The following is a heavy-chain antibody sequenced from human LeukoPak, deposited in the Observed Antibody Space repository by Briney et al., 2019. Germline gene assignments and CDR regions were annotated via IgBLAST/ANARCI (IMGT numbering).Heavy chain of an antibody. CDR1: GYTFTSYA. V-gene: IGHV1-3*02. D-gene: IGHD3-3*01. J-gene: IGHJ5*02. CDR2: SNAGNGNT. CDR3: ARTNYDLKFDP. Sequence: ASVKVSCKASGYTFTSYAMHWVRQAPGQRLEWMGWSNAGNGNTKYSQEFQGRVTMTRDTSISTAYMELSRLRSDDTAVYYCARTNYDLKFDPWGQGTLVTVSS.